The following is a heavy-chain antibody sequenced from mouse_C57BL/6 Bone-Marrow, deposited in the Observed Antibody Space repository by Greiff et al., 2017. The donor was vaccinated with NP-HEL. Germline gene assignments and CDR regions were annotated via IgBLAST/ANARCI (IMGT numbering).Heavy chain of an antibody. V-gene: IGHV5-17*01. Sequence: EVQGVESGGGLVKPGGSLKLSCAASGFTFSDYGMHWVRQAPEKGLEWVAYISSGSSTIYYVDTVKGRFTISRDNAKNTLLLQMTCQRSEEAAMYLCARETLGSWFAYWGQGTLVTVSA. CDR3: ARETLGSWFAY. CDR2: ISSGSSTI. J-gene: IGHJ3*01. CDR1: GFTFSDYG. D-gene: IGHD4-1*01.